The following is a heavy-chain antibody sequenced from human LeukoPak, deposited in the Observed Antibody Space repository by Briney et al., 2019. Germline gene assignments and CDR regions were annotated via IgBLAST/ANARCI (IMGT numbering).Heavy chain of an antibody. D-gene: IGHD6-19*01. CDR3: AKDRFYSSGTWYDY. Sequence: PGGSLRLSCAASGFTLSSHAMSWVRQAPGKGLEWVSTLSGNDGKTYYADSVKGRFTISRDHSRNTLYLQMNSLRAEDTAVYYCAKDRFYSSGTWYDYWGQGTLVTVSS. J-gene: IGHJ4*02. CDR1: GFTLSSHA. V-gene: IGHV3-23*01. CDR2: LSGNDGKT.